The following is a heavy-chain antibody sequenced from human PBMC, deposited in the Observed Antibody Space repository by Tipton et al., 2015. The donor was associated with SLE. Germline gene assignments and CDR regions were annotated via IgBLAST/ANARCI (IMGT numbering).Heavy chain of an antibody. CDR3: ARLDNIAAAY. Sequence: TLSLTCTVSGGSISSYYWSWIRQPAGKGLEWIGRIYYSGSTYYNPSLKSRVTISVDTSKNQFSLKLSSVTAADTAVYYCARLDNIAAAYWGQGTLVTVSS. V-gene: IGHV4-59*05. CDR1: GGSISSYY. J-gene: IGHJ4*02. D-gene: IGHD6-13*01. CDR2: IYYSGST.